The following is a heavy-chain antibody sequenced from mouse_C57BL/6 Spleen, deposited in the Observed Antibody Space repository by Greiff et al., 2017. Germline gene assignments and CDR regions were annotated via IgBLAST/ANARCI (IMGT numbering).Heavy chain of an antibody. J-gene: IGHJ2*01. D-gene: IGHD2-5*01. CDR3: ARDYSNYEGYYFDY. V-gene: IGHV5-4*01. CDR2: ISDGGSYT. CDR1: GFTFSSYA. Sequence: EVKLVESGGGLVKPGGSLKLSCAASGFTFSSYAMSWVRQTPEKRLEWVATISDGGSYTYYPDNVKGRFTISRDNAKNNLYLQMSHLKSEDTAMYYCARDYSNYEGYYFDYWGQGTTLTVSS.